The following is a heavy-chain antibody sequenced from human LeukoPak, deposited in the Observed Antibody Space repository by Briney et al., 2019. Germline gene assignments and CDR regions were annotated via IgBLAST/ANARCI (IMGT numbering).Heavy chain of an antibody. CDR3: ARHAGAHYYGSSGLFGFDP. CDR2: IYYSEST. D-gene: IGHD3-22*01. V-gene: IGHV4-39*01. J-gene: IGHJ5*02. CDR1: GGSISSSSYY. Sequence: SETLSLTCTVSGGSISSSSYYWGWIRQPPGKGLEWIGSIYYSESTHYNPSLKSRVTISVDTCKNQFSLKLSSVTAADTAVYYCARHAGAHYYGSSGLFGFDPWGQGTLVTVSS.